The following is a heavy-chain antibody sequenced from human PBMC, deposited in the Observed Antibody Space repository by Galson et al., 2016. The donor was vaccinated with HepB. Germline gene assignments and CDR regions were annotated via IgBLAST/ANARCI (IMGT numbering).Heavy chain of an antibody. CDR1: GFTFSSFG. V-gene: IGHV3-23*01. CDR2: ITDTGT. J-gene: IGHJ4*02. D-gene: IGHD6-13*01. CDR3: AKASGYSNAWFTY. Sequence: SLRLSCAASGFTFSSFGMGWVRQASGKGLEYISTITDTGTYYADSVKGRFTISRDNSKNTLDLQMNSLRAEDTAVYYCAKASGYSNAWFTYWGQGTLVTVSS.